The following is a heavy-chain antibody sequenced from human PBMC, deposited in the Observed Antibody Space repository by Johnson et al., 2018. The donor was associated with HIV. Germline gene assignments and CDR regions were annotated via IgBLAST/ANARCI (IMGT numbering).Heavy chain of an antibody. D-gene: IGHD5-18*01. V-gene: IGHV3-33*01. J-gene: IGHJ3*02. CDR3: TRDRIQIWSYVGTCDT. CDR2: MWYDGSHL. CDR1: GFTLSSHG. Sequence: QMQLVESGGGVVQPGRSLTLSCAASGFTLSSHGIHWVRQAPGKGLEWVAIMWYDGSHLGCADSVKDRFTISRDVSKNTVYLQMSSLKPEDTAVYYCTRDRIQIWSYVGTCDTWGPGALVTVSS.